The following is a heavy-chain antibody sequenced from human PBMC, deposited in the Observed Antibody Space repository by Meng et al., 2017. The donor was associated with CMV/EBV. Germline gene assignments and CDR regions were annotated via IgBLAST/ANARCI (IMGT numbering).Heavy chain of an antibody. V-gene: IGHV3-66*02. CDR3: ARDDEWELLGEY. D-gene: IGHD1-26*01. J-gene: IGHJ4*02. Sequence: GESLKISCAASGFTVSSNYMSWVRQAPGKRLEWVSVIYSGGSTYYADSVKGRFTISRDNSKNTLYLQMNSLRAEDTAVYYCARDDEWELLGEYWGQGTLVTVSS. CDR2: IYSGGST. CDR1: GFTVSSNY.